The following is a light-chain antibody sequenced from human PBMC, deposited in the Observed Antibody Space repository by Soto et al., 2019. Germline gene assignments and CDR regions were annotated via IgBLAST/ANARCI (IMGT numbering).Light chain of an antibody. CDR1: SY. V-gene: IGKV3-20*01. J-gene: IGKJ4*01. CDR3: QQYGDSIT. CDR2: AAS. Sequence: SYLAWYQQKPGQAPRLLIYAASTRVTGIADRFSGSGSGTDFTLTISRLEAEDFAVYHCQQYGDSITFGGGTKVDIK.